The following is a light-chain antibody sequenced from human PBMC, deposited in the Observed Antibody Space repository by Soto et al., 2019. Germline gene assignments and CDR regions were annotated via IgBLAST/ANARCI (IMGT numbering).Light chain of an antibody. Sequence: DIQMTQNPSTLSASVGHRVTITCRASQSVSSWLAWYQQKPGKAPTLLIHTASTLQSGVPSRFSGSGSGTDFTLIISSLQTDDFATYFCQQYNTYRTFGQGTKVDIK. CDR2: TAS. J-gene: IGKJ1*01. CDR3: QQYNTYRT. CDR1: QSVSSW. V-gene: IGKV1-5*03.